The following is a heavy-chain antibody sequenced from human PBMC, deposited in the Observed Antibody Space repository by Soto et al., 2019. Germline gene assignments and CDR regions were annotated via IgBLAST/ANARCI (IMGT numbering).Heavy chain of an antibody. CDR1: GLPVAGSY. CDR2: IYNDGTT. CDR3: VRPLPSGQTHARDA. V-gene: IGHV3-53*01. Sequence: GGSLRLSCVASGLPVAGSYMAWVRQAPGKGLEWASVIYNDGTTYYSQSVEGRFTISRDTSKNTLYLQMDRLRDEDTAVYYCVRPLPSGQTHARDAWGQGPTVTVSS. J-gene: IGHJ6*02. D-gene: IGHD3-10*01.